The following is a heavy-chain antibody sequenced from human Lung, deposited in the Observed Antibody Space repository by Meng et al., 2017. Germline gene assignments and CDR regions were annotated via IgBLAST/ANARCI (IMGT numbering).Heavy chain of an antibody. Sequence: QVQLHWWGAGLWKPAEPRSLTCVVSGGSFSDYFWSWIRQPPGKGLEWIGEINHSGSTNYNPSLESRATISVDTSQNNLSLKLSSVTAADSAVYYCARGPTTMAHDFDYWGQGTLVTVSS. J-gene: IGHJ4*02. V-gene: IGHV4-34*01. CDR2: INHSGST. CDR3: ARGPTTMAHDFDY. D-gene: IGHD4-11*01. CDR1: GGSFSDYF.